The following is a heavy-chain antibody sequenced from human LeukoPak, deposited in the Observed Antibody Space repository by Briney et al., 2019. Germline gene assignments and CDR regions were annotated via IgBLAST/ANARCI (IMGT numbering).Heavy chain of an antibody. D-gene: IGHD6-13*01. CDR1: GFTFSNAW. CDR2: IKSKTDGGTT. J-gene: IGHJ5*02. Sequence: PGGSLRLSCAASGFTFSNAWMSWVRQAPGKGLEWVGRIKSKTDGGTTDYAAPVKGRFTISRDDSKNTLYLQMNSLKTEDTAVYYCTTDMGSPASPPGIARRFDPWGQGTLVTVSS. CDR3: TTDMGSPASPPGIARRFDP. V-gene: IGHV3-15*01.